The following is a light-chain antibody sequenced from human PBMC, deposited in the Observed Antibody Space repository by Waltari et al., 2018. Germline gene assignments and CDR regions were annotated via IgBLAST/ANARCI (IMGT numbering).Light chain of an antibody. CDR2: NDN. Sequence: QSVLTQPPSESGTPGQRVTIACSGSRSNIGSTTVSWYQQLPGTAPKLLIYNDNWRPSGVPDRCPGRKFGASASLAISGLQTDEEAIYWGTSWDDTLNCPVVGGGTKLAVL. CDR3: TSWDDTLNCPV. J-gene: IGLJ3*02. V-gene: IGLV1-44*01. CDR1: RSNIGSTT.